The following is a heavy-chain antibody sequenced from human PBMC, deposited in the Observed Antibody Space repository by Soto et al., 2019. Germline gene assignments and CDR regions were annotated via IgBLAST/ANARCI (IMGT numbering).Heavy chain of an antibody. CDR1: GGPISGYY. CDR2: IDYYGST. D-gene: IGHD3-9*01. Sequence: SETLSLTCTVSGGPISGYYWSGIRQPPGKRLEWIGYIDYYGSTNYNPSLKSRVTISVDTSKKQFSLNLGSVTAADTAVYYCAREAEDILTGYYDWGQGTLVTVSS. V-gene: IGHV4-59*01. J-gene: IGHJ4*02. CDR3: AREAEDILTGYYD.